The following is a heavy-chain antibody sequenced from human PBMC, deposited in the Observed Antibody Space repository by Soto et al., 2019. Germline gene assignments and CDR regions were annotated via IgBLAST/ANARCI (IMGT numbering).Heavy chain of an antibody. J-gene: IGHJ4*02. CDR1: GFTFSSYA. V-gene: IGHV3-23*01. D-gene: IGHD3-22*01. CDR2: ISGSGGST. Sequence: PGGSLRLSCAASGFTFSSYAMSWVRQAPGKGLEWVSAISGSGGSTYYADSVKGRFTISRDNAKNSLYLQMNSLRAEDTAVYYCARDLGSGYYREAPDYWGQGTLVTVSS. CDR3: ARDLGSGYYREAPDY.